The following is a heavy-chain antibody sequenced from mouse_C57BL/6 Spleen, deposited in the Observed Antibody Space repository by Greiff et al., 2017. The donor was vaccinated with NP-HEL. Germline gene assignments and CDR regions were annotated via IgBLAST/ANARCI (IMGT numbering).Heavy chain of an antibody. J-gene: IGHJ2*01. V-gene: IGHV5-17*01. CDR2: ISSGGSTI. Sequence: EVKLVESGGGLVKPGGSLNLSCAASGFTFSDYGLHWVRQSPEKGLEWVAYISSGGSTIYYADTVKGRFTISRDNAKNTLFLQMTKMKYEDTAMYDCASEGETTYLDYWGQGTTLTVSS. D-gene: IGHD2-12*01. CDR1: GFTFSDYG. CDR3: ASEGETTYLDY.